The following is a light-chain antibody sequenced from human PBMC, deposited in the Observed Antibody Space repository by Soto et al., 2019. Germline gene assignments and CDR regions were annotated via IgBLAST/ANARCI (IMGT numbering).Light chain of an antibody. CDR1: SSDVGSYNR. V-gene: IGLV2-18*02. CDR2: EVS. CDR3: SSYTSSRGYV. Sequence: QSALTQPPSVSGSPGQSVTISCTGTSSDVGSYNRVSWYQQPPGTAPKLMIYEVSNRPSGVPDRFSGSKSGNTASLTISGLQAEDEADYYCSSYTSSRGYVFGTGTKLTVL. J-gene: IGLJ1*01.